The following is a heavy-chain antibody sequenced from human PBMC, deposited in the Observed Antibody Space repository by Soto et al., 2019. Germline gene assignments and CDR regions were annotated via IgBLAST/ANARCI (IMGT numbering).Heavy chain of an antibody. V-gene: IGHV3-23*01. D-gene: IGHD5-18*01. CDR1: GFTFSNYG. CDR2: ISGSGGGT. J-gene: IGHJ6*02. Sequence: SLRLSCAASGFTFSNYGMNWVRQAPGKGLEWVSGISGSGGGTYYAGSVKGRFTISRDNSKNTLYLQMNRLRAEDTAVYYCAKVFYSYGPLNYGMDVWGQGTTVTVSS. CDR3: AKVFYSYGPLNYGMDV.